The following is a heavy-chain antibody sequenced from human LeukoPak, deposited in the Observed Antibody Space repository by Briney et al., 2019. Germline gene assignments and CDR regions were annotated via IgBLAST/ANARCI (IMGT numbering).Heavy chain of an antibody. Sequence: GGSLRLSCAASGFTFTNYWMNWLRQAPGKGLEWVANIKQDGSAKNYVDSVKGRFTISRDNAKNSLYLQMNSLRAEDTAVYYCARDVMVRGVTSVGYYGMDVWGQGTTVTVSS. CDR1: GFTFTNYW. D-gene: IGHD3-10*01. CDR3: ARDVMVRGVTSVGYYGMDV. V-gene: IGHV3-7*01. J-gene: IGHJ6*02. CDR2: IKQDGSAK.